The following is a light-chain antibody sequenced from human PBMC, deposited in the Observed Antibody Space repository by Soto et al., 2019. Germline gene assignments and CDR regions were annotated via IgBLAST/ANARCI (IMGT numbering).Light chain of an antibody. CDR3: SSYAGINNFCV. CDR2: DIT. Sequence: QSALTQPPSASGSPGQSVTISCAGTSGDIGNYDYVSWYQQHPGKAPKLIIYDITKRPPGVPDRFSGSKSGNTASLTVSGLQAEDEADYYCSSYAGINNFCVFGTGTKLTVL. J-gene: IGLJ1*01. CDR1: SGDIGNYDY. V-gene: IGLV2-8*01.